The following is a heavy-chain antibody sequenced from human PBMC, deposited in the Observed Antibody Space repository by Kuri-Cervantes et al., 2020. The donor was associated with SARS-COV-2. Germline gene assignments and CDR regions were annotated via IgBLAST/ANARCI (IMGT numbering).Heavy chain of an antibody. Sequence: GESLKISCAVSGFTFSSYSMNWVRQAPGKGLEWVSYINSGSSITYYADSVKGRFTISRDNAKDALYLQMSSLRDEDTAVYYCARDPSSYGDYVGSYIDYWGQGTLVTVSS. CDR2: INSGSSIT. J-gene: IGHJ4*02. D-gene: IGHD4-17*01. CDR3: ARDPSSYGDYVGSYIDY. CDR1: GFTFSSYS. V-gene: IGHV3-48*02.